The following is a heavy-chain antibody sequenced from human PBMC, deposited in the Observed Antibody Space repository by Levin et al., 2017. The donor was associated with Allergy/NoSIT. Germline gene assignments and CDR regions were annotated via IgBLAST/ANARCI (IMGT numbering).Heavy chain of an antibody. CDR1: GFTVSSNS. Sequence: GESLKISCAASGFTVSSNSLSWVRQAPGKGLDWVSLIHSGGTTFYAASLKGRVTISRDNSKNTVALQIHSLRAEDTAVYYCARVSGLGYSTSSGWFDPWGQGTLVTVSS. CDR3: ARVSGLGYSTSSGWFDP. J-gene: IGHJ5*02. V-gene: IGHV3-53*01. D-gene: IGHD6-6*01. CDR2: IHSGGTT.